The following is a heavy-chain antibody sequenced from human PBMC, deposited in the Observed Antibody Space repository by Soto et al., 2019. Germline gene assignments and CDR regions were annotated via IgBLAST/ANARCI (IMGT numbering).Heavy chain of an antibody. CDR3: ARGGRHSDYYNYYGMDV. CDR1: GYTFTIYY. D-gene: IGHD6-25*01. Sequence: GASVKVSCKAFGYTFTIYYIHWVRQAPGQGLEWMGVINTSGGSPTYAQKFQDRVTMTRDTSTSTVYMELSSLRSEDTAVYYCARGGRHSDYYNYYGMDVWGQGTTVTVSS. V-gene: IGHV1-46*01. CDR2: INTSGGSP. J-gene: IGHJ6*02.